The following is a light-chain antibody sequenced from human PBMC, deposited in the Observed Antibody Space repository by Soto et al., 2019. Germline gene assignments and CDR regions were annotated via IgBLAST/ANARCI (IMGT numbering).Light chain of an antibody. V-gene: IGKV1-5*01. J-gene: IGKJ1*01. CDR2: DAS. CDR3: QQYNSSPLT. CDR1: HSISSW. Sequence: DIQMTQSPSTLSASVGDRVTITCRASHSISSWLAWYQQKPGKAPKLLIYDASSLESGVPSRFIGSGSGTEFTLTISSLQPDDFATYYCQQYNSSPLTFGQGTKVEIK.